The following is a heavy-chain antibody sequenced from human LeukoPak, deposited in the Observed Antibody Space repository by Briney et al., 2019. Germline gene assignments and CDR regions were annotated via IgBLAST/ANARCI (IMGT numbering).Heavy chain of an antibody. CDR1: GFTFSSNG. Sequence: PGGSLRLSCAASGFTFSSNGMNWVRQAPGKGLDFIAYISSTGATIYYADSLKGRFTISRDNARNSLYLQMNSLRDEDTAVYFCARANSLMVRGVISYFDSWGQGTLATVSS. J-gene: IGHJ4*02. V-gene: IGHV3-48*02. CDR3: ARANSLMVRGVISYFDS. CDR2: ISSTGATI. D-gene: IGHD3-10*01.